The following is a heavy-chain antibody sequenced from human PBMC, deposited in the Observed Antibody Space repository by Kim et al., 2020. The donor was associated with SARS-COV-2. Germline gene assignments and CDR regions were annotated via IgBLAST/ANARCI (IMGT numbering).Heavy chain of an antibody. CDR3: ARSGYSYGTGYYFDY. Sequence: PSLQSLVTTSGDTSQSQFSLKLSSVTAADTAVYYCARSGYSYGTGYYFDYWGQGTLVTVSS. D-gene: IGHD5-18*01. J-gene: IGHJ4*02. V-gene: IGHV4-59*01.